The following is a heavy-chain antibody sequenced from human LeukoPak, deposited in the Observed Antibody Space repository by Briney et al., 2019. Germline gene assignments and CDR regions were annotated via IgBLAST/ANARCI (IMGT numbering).Heavy chain of an antibody. V-gene: IGHV3-23*01. CDR3: AKVRNGYCSSTSCPFDY. CDR1: GFTFSSYA. D-gene: IGHD2-2*01. Sequence: GGSLRLSCAASGFTFSSYAVSWVRQAPGKGLEWVSAISGSGGSTYYADSVKGRFTISRDNSKNTLYLQMNSLRAEDTAVYYCAKVRNGYCSSTSCPFDYWGQGTLVTVSS. J-gene: IGHJ4*02. CDR2: ISGSGGST.